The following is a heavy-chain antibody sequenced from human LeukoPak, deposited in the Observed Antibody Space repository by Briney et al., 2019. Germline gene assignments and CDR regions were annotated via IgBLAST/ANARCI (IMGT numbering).Heavy chain of an antibody. CDR3: AKSRSGSSNWALRIFDN. CDR1: GFTFSSYW. D-gene: IGHD3-10*01. J-gene: IGHJ4*02. V-gene: IGHV3-23*01. Sequence: GGSLRLSCAASGFTFSSYWMHWVRQVPGKGLEWVSSISPGGGTTYYADSVKGRFTISRDNSKNTLYVQMNSLRAEDTAIYYCAKSRSGSSNWALRIFDNWGQGTMVSVSS. CDR2: ISPGGGTT.